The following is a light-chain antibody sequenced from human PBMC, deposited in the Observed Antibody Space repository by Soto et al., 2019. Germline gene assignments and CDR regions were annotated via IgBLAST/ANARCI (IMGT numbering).Light chain of an antibody. V-gene: IGKV1-39*01. CDR3: QQSYSIPVT. J-gene: IGKJ4*01. Sequence: DIQMTQSPSSLSASVGDRVTITCRASKSISTYLNWYQQKPGKAPNLLIYAASSLQSGVPSRFSGSGSGTDFTLTISSLQREDSATYYCQQSYSIPVTFGGGTKVEIK. CDR1: KSISTY. CDR2: AAS.